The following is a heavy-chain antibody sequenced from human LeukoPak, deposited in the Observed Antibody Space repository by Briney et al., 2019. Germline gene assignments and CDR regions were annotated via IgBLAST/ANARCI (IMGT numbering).Heavy chain of an antibody. D-gene: IGHD1-26*01. V-gene: IGHV3-30*02. Sequence: PGGSLRLSCTASGFTFSGYWMHWVRQAPGKGLEWVAFIRYDGSNKYYADSVKGRFTISRDNSKNTLYLQMNSLRAEDTAVYYCAKDLVGATSCFDYWGQGTLVTVSS. J-gene: IGHJ4*02. CDR1: GFTFSGYW. CDR3: AKDLVGATSCFDY. CDR2: IRYDGSNK.